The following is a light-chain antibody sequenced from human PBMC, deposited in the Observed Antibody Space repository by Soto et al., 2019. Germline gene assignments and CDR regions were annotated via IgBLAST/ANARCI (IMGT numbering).Light chain of an antibody. J-gene: IGLJ7*02. CDR3: CSLEGSNALVV. CDR1: KNNLGSYDL. CDR2: EAT. V-gene: IGLV2-23*01. Sequence: QSVLTQPASVSGSPGQSITVSCTGTKNNLGSYDLVSWYQKYPDKAPTLLIYEATKRPSGISDRFSGSKSGFTASLTISGLRAEDEADYYCCSLEGSNALVVFGGGTQLTAL.